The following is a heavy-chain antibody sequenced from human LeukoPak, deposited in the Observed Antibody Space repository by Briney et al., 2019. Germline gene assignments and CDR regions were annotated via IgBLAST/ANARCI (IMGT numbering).Heavy chain of an antibody. CDR1: GYTFTSYY. D-gene: IGHD3-22*01. Sequence: ASVTVSCKASGYTFTSYYMHWVRQAPGQGLEWMGIINPSGGSTSYAQKFQGRVTMTRDTSTSTVYMELSSLRSEDRAVYYCARDIYSDYSSGYYSHGGWFDPRGQGTLGNVSS. V-gene: IGHV1-46*01. J-gene: IGHJ5*02. CDR2: INPSGGST. CDR3: ARDIYSDYSSGYYSHGGWFDP.